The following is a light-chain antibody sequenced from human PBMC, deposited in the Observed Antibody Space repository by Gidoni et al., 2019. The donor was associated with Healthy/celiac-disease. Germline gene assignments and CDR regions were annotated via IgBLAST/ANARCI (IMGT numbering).Light chain of an antibody. Sequence: EIQMTQSPSTLSASVGDRVTITCRASQSISSWLAWYQQKPGKAPKLLIYTASSFESGVPSRFSGSGSGTEFTLTISRLQPDDFATYYCQHYSGFTFGPGTKVDIK. J-gene: IGKJ3*01. CDR1: QSISSW. CDR2: TAS. V-gene: IGKV1-5*03. CDR3: QHYSGFT.